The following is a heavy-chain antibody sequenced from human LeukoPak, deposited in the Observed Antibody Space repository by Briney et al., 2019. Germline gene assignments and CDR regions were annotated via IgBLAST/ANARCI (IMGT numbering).Heavy chain of an antibody. V-gene: IGHV4-61*01. Sequence: PSETLSPTCTVSGDSVSRSSYYWTWIRQPPGKGLEWIGYIYYIGSTNYNPSLESRLTMSVDTSKNQFSLRLSSVIAADTAVYYCVRYYDSTGSFDYWGQGTLVTVSS. CDR3: VRYYDSTGSFDY. D-gene: IGHD3-22*01. CDR1: GDSVSRSSYY. J-gene: IGHJ4*02. CDR2: IYYIGST.